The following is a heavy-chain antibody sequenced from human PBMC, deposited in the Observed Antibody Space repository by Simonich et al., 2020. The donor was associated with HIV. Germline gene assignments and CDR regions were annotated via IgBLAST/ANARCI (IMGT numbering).Heavy chain of an antibody. CDR3: ARQPPSPSGSRSWPIDY. Sequence: QVQLQQWGAGLLKPSETLSLTCAVYGTSFSHYSWTWIRQPPGKGLEWMRDRIYRGNTNWNPSLKSRVTIYLDTSKNQFSLKLSSVTAADTAVYYCARQPPSPSGSRSWPIDYWGQGTLVTVSS. J-gene: IGHJ4*02. D-gene: IGHD6-13*01. V-gene: IGHV4-34*12. CDR2: RIYRGNT. CDR1: GTSFSHYS.